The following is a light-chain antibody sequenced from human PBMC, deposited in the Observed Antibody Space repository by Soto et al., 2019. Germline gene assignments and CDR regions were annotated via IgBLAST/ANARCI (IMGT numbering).Light chain of an antibody. J-gene: IGLJ2*01. CDR2: DNN. CDR3: QSYDSSLSTYVV. Sequence: QAVVTQPPSVSGAPGQRVSISCTGSTSNIGAPYDVHWYQHLPGTAPKLLIYDNNNRPSGVPDRFSGSKSGTSASLAITGLQAEDEADYYCQSYDSSLSTYVVFGGGTKLTVL. V-gene: IGLV1-40*01. CDR1: TSNIGAPYD.